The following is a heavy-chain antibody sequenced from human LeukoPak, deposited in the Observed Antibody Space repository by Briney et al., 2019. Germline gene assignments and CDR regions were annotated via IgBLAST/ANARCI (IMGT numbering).Heavy chain of an antibody. J-gene: IGHJ4*02. CDR2: ISRDSAYI. V-gene: IGHV3-21*01. CDR3: AGDEGYSLDY. Sequence: AGGSLRLSCAASGFTFSNYIMNWVRQAPGKGLEWVSSISRDSAYIDYADSVKGRFTISRDNAKNSLSLQMNSLRAEDTAVYYCAGDEGYSLDYWGQGTLVTVSS. CDR1: GFTFSNYI.